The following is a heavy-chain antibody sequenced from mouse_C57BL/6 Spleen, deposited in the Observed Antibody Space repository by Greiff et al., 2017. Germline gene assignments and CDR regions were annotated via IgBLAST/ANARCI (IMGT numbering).Heavy chain of an antibody. V-gene: IGHV5-4*03. CDR1: GFTFSSYA. D-gene: IGHD1-1*02. J-gene: IGHJ2*01. CDR2: ISDGGSYT. Sequence: EVMLVESGGGLVKPGGSLKLSCAASGFTFSSYAMSWVRQTPEKRLEWVATISDGGSYTYYPDNVKGRFTISRDNAKNNLYLQMSHLKSEDTAMYYCAKGGYYGCWGQGTTLTVSS. CDR3: AKGGYYGC.